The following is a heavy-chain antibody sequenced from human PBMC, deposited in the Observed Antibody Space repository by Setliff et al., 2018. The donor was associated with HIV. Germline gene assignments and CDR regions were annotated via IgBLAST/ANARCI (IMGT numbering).Heavy chain of an antibody. V-gene: IGHV5-51*01. CDR2: IYPGGSDT. J-gene: IGHJ4*02. CDR1: GFTFTDYW. CDR3: ASGRKKNYDLFTGYYRILGVDFDY. D-gene: IGHD3-9*01. Sequence: GESLKISCKGSGFTFTDYWIGWVRQMPGKGLEWMGIIYPGGSDTRYSPSFQGQVTISADKSISTAYLQWSSLKASDTAMYYCASGRKKNYDLFTGYYRILGVDFDYWGQGTLVTVSS.